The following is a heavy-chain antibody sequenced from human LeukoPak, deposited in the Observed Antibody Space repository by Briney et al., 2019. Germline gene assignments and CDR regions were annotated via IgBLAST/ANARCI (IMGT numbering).Heavy chain of an antibody. Sequence: SSQTLSLTCTVSGASISSYYWSWIRQPPGKGLEWIGNIYYRGSTTYNPSLKSRVTISVDTSKNQFSLKLSSVTAADTAVYYCARSSTSVVNLGYWGQGTLVTVSS. CDR2: IYYRGST. CDR1: GASISSYY. D-gene: IGHD4-23*01. J-gene: IGHJ4*02. CDR3: ARSSTSVVNLGY. V-gene: IGHV4-59*01.